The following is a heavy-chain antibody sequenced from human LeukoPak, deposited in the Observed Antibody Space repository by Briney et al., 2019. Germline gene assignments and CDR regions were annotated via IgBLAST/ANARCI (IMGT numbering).Heavy chain of an antibody. CDR1: GFTFSSYA. V-gene: IGHV3-23*01. Sequence: PGGSLRLSCAASGFTFSSYAMSWVRQAPGKGLEWVSAISGSGGSTYYADSVKGRFTISRDNSKNTLYLQMNSLRAEDTAVYYCARGIPTDSSGYPETYFDYWGQGTLVTVSS. J-gene: IGHJ4*02. CDR3: ARGIPTDSSGYPETYFDY. CDR2: ISGSGGST. D-gene: IGHD3-22*01.